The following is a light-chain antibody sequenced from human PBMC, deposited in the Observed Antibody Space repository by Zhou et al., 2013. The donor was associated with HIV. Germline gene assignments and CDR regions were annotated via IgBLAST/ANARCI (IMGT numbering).Light chain of an antibody. J-gene: IGKJ1*01. Sequence: DIQLTQSPSTLSASVGDRVTIACRASQSFSDWLAWYQQKPGKAPKLLIHKASTLQRGVPSRFTGSGSGTSFTLTINSLQPDDCATYYCQQYNSYSWSFGQGTRVEIK. CDR2: KAS. CDR3: QQYNSYSWS. CDR1: QSFSDW. V-gene: IGKV1-5*03.